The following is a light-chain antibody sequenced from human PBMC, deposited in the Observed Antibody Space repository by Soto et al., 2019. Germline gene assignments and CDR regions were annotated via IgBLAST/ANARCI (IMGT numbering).Light chain of an antibody. V-gene: IGKV1D-12*01. CDR3: QQANTFPYT. J-gene: IGKJ2*01. Sequence: DIQMTQSPSSVSASVGDRVTITCRASQDISSWLAWYQQKPGKAPNLLIYAASSLQSGVPPRFSGSGSGTDFTLTISSLQPEDFATYCCQQANTFPYTFGQGTKLEIK. CDR1: QDISSW. CDR2: AAS.